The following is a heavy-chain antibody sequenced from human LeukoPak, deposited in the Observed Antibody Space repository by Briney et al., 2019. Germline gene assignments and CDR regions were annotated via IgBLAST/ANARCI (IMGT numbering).Heavy chain of an antibody. D-gene: IGHD1-26*01. J-gene: IGHJ4*02. CDR3: ARGVNSGYFDY. Sequence: PSETLSLTCAVYGGSFSDYYWSWIRQPPGKGLEWIGYIYYSGSTNYSPSLKSRVTISLDTSKNQFSLKLSSVTAADTAVYYCARGVNSGYFDYCGQGTLVTVSS. CDR1: GGSFSDYY. V-gene: IGHV4-59*01. CDR2: IYYSGST.